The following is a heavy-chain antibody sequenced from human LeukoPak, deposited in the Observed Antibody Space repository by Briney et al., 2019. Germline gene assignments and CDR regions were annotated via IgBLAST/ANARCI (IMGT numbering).Heavy chain of an antibody. V-gene: IGHV3-23*01. Sequence: GGSLRLSCAPSGFTFSSYAMSWVRQAPGKGLEWVSAISGSGGSTYYADSVKGRFTSSRDNSKNTLYLQMNSLRAEDTAVYFCAKDTSGLRFLEWLLWGYFDYWGQGTLVTVSS. D-gene: IGHD3-3*01. CDR3: AKDTSGLRFLEWLLWGYFDY. CDR2: ISGSGGST. CDR1: GFTFSSYA. J-gene: IGHJ4*02.